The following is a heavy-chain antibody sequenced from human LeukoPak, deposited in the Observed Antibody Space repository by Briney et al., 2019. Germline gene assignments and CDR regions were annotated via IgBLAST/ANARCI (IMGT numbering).Heavy chain of an antibody. V-gene: IGHV1-69*13. J-gene: IGHJ4*02. CDR2: IIPIFGTA. CDR1: GGTFSSYA. Sequence: ASVKVSCKASGGTFSSYATSWVRQAPGQGLEWMGGIIPIFGTASYAQKFQGRVTITADESTSTAYMELSSLRSEDTAVYYCARDAFYYYDSSGYNFDYWGQGTLVTVSS. CDR3: ARDAFYYYDSSGYNFDY. D-gene: IGHD3-22*01.